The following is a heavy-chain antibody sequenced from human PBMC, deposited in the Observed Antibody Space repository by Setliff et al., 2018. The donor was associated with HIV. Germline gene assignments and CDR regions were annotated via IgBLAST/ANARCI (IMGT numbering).Heavy chain of an antibody. CDR3: ANIRLGS. J-gene: IGHJ5*02. Sequence: GGSLRLSCAASGFTFRSYAMHWVRQAPGKGLEWVADISHDGSIEDYADSVKGRFTISRDNVNNAVYLQMNSLRAEDTAIYYCANIRLGSWGQGTLVTVSS. CDR1: GFTFRSYA. D-gene: IGHD2-2*02. V-gene: IGHV3-30*04. CDR2: ISHDGSIE.